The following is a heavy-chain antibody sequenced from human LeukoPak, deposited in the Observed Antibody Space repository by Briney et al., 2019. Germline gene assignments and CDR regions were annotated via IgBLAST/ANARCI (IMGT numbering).Heavy chain of an antibody. V-gene: IGHV1-18*04. Sequence: ASVKVSCKASGYRFSNFGITWVRQAPGQGLEWLGWISGYKSVTKYAQNFQGRVTMTTDTSTSTAYMELGSLRSDDTAVYYCARDEAVSSWLGRIESFHVWGPGTMVIVSS. CDR2: ISGYKSVT. D-gene: IGHD3-10*01. CDR3: ARDEAVSSWLGRIESFHV. J-gene: IGHJ3*01. CDR1: GYRFSNFG.